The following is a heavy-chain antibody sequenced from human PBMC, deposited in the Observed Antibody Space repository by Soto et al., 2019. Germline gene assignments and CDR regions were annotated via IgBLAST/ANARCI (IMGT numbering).Heavy chain of an antibody. CDR3: ARDPDDSDVPRWDY. J-gene: IGHJ4*02. D-gene: IGHD4-17*01. Sequence: QVQLVQSGAEVRKPGASVRLSCETSGYNFNQYYIHWVRQAPGQGLEWMGIINLRGGTTEYALKLRGRVTVTGATYTSTAYMQLSSLRSEETAVYFCARDPDDSDVPRWDYWGQGTLVTVS. CDR2: INLRGGTT. V-gene: IGHV1-46*02. CDR1: GYNFNQYY.